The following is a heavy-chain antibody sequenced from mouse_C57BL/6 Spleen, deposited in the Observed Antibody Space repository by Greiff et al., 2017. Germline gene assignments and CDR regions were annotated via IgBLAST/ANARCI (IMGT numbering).Heavy chain of an antibody. CDR3: ARMGYYDYDVGY. J-gene: IGHJ2*01. V-gene: IGHV1-78*01. CDR1: GYTFTDHT. D-gene: IGHD2-4*01. Sequence: VKLVESDAELVKPGASVKISCKASGYTFTDHTIHWMKQRPEQGLEWIGYIYPRDGSTKYNEKFKGKATLTADKSSSTAYMQLNSLTSEDSAVYFCARMGYYDYDVGYWGQGTTLTVSS. CDR2: IYPRDGST.